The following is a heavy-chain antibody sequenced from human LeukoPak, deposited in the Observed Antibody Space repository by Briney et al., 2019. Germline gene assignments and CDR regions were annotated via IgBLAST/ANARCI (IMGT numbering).Heavy chain of an antibody. J-gene: IGHJ4*02. V-gene: IGHV3-74*01. CDR2: INTDESST. Sequence: GGSLRLSCVASGFTFNSYWMHWVRQGTGKGLVWVSRINTDESSTSYADSVKGRFTISRDNAKNTLYLQMNSLRAEDTAVYYCARVGLYCSSTRCYVDYWGQGTLVTVSS. D-gene: IGHD2-2*01. CDR1: GFTFNSYW. CDR3: ARVGLYCSSTRCYVDY.